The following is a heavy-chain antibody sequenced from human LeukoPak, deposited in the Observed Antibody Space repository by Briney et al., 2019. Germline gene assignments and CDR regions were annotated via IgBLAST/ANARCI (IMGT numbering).Heavy chain of an antibody. V-gene: IGHV4-34*01. J-gene: IGHJ5*02. CDR1: GGSFSGYY. D-gene: IGHD2-15*01. CDR3: ARHEILSNWFDP. Sequence: PPETLSLTCAVYGGSFSGYYWSWIRQPPGKGLEWIGEINHSGSTNYNPSLKSRVTISVDTSKNQFSLKLSSVTAADTAVYYCARHEILSNWFDPWGQGTLVTVSS. CDR2: INHSGST.